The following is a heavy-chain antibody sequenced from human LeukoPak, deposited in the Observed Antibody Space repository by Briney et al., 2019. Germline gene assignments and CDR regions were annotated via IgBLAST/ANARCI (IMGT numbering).Heavy chain of an antibody. CDR2: ISGSGGST. CDR1: GFTFSSYA. J-gene: IGHJ4*02. CDR3: AKDLGLGGSGSYYAVFDY. D-gene: IGHD1-26*01. Sequence: PGGSLRLSCAASGFTFSSYAMSWVRQAPGKGLEWVSAISGSGGSTYYADSVKGRFIISRDNSKNTLYLQMNSLRAEDTAVYYCAKDLGLGGSGSYYAVFDYWGQGTLVTVSS. V-gene: IGHV3-23*01.